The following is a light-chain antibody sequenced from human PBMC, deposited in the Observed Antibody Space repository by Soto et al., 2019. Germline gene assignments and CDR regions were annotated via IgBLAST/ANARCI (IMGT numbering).Light chain of an antibody. J-gene: IGKJ5*01. Sequence: EIVMTQSPATLSVSPGERATLSCRASQSVSSNLAWYQQKPGQAPRLLIYGASTRATGIPAKFSGSGSGTEFTLTISSLQSEYFAVYLCQQYNNWPPITFGQGTRLEIK. CDR2: GAS. V-gene: IGKV3-15*01. CDR1: QSVSSN. CDR3: QQYNNWPPIT.